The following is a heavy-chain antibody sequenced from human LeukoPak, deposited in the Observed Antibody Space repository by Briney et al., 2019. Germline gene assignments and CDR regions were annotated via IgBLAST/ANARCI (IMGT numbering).Heavy chain of an antibody. CDR2: IYYSGST. Sequence: SETLSLTCTVSGGSISSYYWSWIRQPPGKGLEWIGYIYYSGSTNYNPSLKSRVTISVDTSKNQFSLKLSSVTAADTAVYYCARDRERRRYDFWSGYPKGYAFDIWGQGTMVTVSS. D-gene: IGHD3-3*01. J-gene: IGHJ3*02. CDR3: ARDRERRRYDFWSGYPKGYAFDI. V-gene: IGHV4-59*01. CDR1: GGSISSYY.